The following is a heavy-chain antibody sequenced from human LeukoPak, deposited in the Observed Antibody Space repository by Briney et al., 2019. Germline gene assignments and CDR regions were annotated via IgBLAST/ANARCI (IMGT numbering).Heavy chain of an antibody. J-gene: IGHJ4*02. CDR2: IYSGGST. Sequence: GGSPRLSCAASGFTFSGYSMSWVRQAPGKGLEWVSVIYSGGSTYYADSVKGRFTISRDNSKNTLYLQMNSLRAEDTAVYYCARVAYDRYFDYWGQGTLVTVSS. D-gene: IGHD5-12*01. CDR1: GFTFSGYS. CDR3: ARVAYDRYFDY. V-gene: IGHV3-66*01.